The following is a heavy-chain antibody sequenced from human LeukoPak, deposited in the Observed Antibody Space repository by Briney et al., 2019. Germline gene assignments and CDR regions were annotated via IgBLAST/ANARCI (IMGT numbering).Heavy chain of an antibody. CDR2: IKEDGSEK. J-gene: IGHJ4*02. CDR3: AREGQYQLLFDY. CDR1: GFTFKTYW. Sequence: PGGSLRLSCAASGFTFKTYWMSWVRQAPGKGLEWVANIKEDGSEKYYVDTVKGRFTISRDNAKNSLYLQMNSLRAEDTAVYYCAREGQYQLLFDYWGQGILVTVSS. D-gene: IGHD2-2*01. V-gene: IGHV3-7*01.